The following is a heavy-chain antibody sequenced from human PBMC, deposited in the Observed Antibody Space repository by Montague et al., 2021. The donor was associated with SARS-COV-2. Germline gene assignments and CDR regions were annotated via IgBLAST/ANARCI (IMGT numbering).Heavy chain of an antibody. D-gene: IGHD4-17*01. J-gene: IGHJ6*02. CDR2: TYYRSKWQN. Sequence: CAISGDSVSRNTAFWNWVRQSPSRGLEFLGRTYYRSKWQNDYAVSVRSRITINPDTSKNQLSLHLNSVTPEDTAVYYCSRGTLRFGMDVWGQGTTVTVSS. CDR3: SRGTLRFGMDV. V-gene: IGHV6-1*01. CDR1: GDSVSRNTAF.